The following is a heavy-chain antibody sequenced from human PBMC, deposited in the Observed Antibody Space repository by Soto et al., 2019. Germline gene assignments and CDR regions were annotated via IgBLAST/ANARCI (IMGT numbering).Heavy chain of an antibody. J-gene: IGHJ4*02. CDR2: ISYDGSNK. Sequence: GGSLRLSCAASGFTFSSYGMHWVRQAPGKGLEWVAVISYDGSNKYYADSVKGRFTISRDNSKNTLYLQMNSLRAEDTAVYYCAKIRPSGWPLIDYWGQGTLVTVS. CDR1: GFTFSSYG. V-gene: IGHV3-30*18. D-gene: IGHD6-19*01. CDR3: AKIRPSGWPLIDY.